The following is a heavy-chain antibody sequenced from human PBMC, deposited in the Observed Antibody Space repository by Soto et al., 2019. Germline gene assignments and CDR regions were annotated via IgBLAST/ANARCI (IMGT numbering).Heavy chain of an antibody. D-gene: IGHD3-16*01. CDR3: ARVVGGMNPRGGMDV. Sequence: ASVKVSCKASGGTFSSYAISWVRQAPGQGLEWMGGIIPIFGTANYAQKFQGRVTITADESTSTAYMELSSLRSEDTAVYYCARVVGGMNPRGGMDVWGQGTTVTVSS. CDR1: GGTFSSYA. V-gene: IGHV1-69*13. J-gene: IGHJ6*02. CDR2: IIPIFGTA.